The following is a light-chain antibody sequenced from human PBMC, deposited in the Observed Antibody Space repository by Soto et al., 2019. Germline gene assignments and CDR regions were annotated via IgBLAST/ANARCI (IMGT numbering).Light chain of an antibody. CDR1: SSNIGAGYD. V-gene: IGLV1-40*01. Sequence: QSVLTQPPSVSGAPGQRVTISCTGSSSNIGAGYDVHWYQQVTGTAPKLLIYVNNNRPSGVPDRFSGSKSGTSASLVITGLQAEDEADYYCQSYDSSLSGSVFGGGTKVTVL. J-gene: IGLJ2*01. CDR2: VNN. CDR3: QSYDSSLSGSV.